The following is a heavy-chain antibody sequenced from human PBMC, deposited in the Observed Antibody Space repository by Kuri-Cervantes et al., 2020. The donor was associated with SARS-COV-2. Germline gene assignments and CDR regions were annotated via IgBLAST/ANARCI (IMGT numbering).Heavy chain of an antibody. CDR1: GYTFTGYY. D-gene: IGHD2-2*01. Sequence: ASVKVSCKASGYTFTGYYMHWVRQATGQGLEWMGWMNPNSGNTGYAQKFQGRVTITRNTSISTAYMELSSLRSEDTAVYYCARASSIVVVPAAPFDYWGQGTLVTVSS. CDR3: ARASSIVVVPAAPFDY. CDR2: MNPNSGNT. J-gene: IGHJ4*02. V-gene: IGHV1-8*03.